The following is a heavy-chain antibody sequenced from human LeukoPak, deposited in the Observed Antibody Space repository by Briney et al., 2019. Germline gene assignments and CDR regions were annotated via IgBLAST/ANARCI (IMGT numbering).Heavy chain of an antibody. V-gene: IGHV3-23*01. J-gene: IGHJ4*02. Sequence: AGGSLRLSCAAAGFTLSSYAMTWVRQAAGKGLEWVSDIGDSSATTYYADSVKGRFTISRDNSKNTLYLQMSSLRAEDTAVYFCASFHYYGSGAYYLSYWGQGTLVTVSS. CDR1: GFTLSSYA. CDR3: ASFHYYGSGAYYLSY. CDR2: IGDSSATT. D-gene: IGHD3-10*01.